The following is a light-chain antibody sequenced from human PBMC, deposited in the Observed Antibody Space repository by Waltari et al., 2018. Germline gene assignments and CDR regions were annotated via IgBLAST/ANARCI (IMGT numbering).Light chain of an antibody. V-gene: IGLV3-25*03. Sequence: SSDLTQPPSVSVSPGPTARITCSGETFAKPYTYWYQRKPGHAPTLIIYKEKERPPGTPERFSGSRSGTTVTLTITGVQAEDEAEFFCQSVDSGRPWHVLFGGGTKLTVL. CDR3: QSVDSGRPWHVL. J-gene: IGLJ2*01. CDR2: KEK. CDR1: TFAKPY.